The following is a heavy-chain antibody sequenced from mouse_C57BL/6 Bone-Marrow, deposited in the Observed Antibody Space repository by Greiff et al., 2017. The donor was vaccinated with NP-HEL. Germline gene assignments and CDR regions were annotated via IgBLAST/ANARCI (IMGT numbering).Heavy chain of an antibody. CDR2: IYPGSGST. CDR1: GYTFTSYW. CDR3: ARSGTAQATFFYYYAMDY. V-gene: IGHV1-55*01. Sequence: QVQLQQPGAELVKPGASVKMSCKASGYTFTSYWITWVKQRPGQGLEWIGDIYPGSGSTNYNEKFKSKATLTVDTSSSTAYMQLSSLTSEDSAVYFCARSGTAQATFFYYYAMDYWGQGTSVTVSS. D-gene: IGHD3-2*02. J-gene: IGHJ4*01.